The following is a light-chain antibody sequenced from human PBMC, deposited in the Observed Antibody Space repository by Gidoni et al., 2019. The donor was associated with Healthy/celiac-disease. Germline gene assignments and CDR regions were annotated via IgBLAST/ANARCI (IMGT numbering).Light chain of an antibody. V-gene: IGKV1-39*01. Sequence: DIQMTQPPSSRSASVGDRVTITCRASQSISSYLNWYQQKPGKAPKLLIYAASSLQSGVPSRFSGSGSGTDFTLTISSLQPEDFATYYCQQSYSTPVAFGQGTKVEIK. CDR2: AAS. CDR3: QQSYSTPVA. J-gene: IGKJ1*01. CDR1: QSISSY.